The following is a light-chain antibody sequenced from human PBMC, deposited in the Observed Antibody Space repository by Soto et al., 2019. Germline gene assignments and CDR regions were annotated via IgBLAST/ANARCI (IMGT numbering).Light chain of an antibody. CDR2: AAS. CDR3: QKYNSAPLP. Sequence: DIQVSQSPSSLAACVGDRVTITCRASQGISNYLAWYQQKPGKVPKLLIYAASTLQSGVPSRFSGSGSGTDFTLTISSLQPEDVATYYCQKYNSAPLPFGQGTRLEIK. CDR1: QGISNY. J-gene: IGKJ5*01. V-gene: IGKV1-27*01.